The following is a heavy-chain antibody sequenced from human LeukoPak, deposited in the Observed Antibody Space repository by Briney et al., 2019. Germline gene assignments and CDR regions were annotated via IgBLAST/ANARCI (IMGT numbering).Heavy chain of an antibody. CDR1: GDSINDYY. CDR3: ARVVRGAVTFNMFDP. D-gene: IGHD3-10*02. V-gene: IGHV4-59*01. J-gene: IGHJ5*02. Sequence: SETLSLTCTVSGDSINDYYWCWLRQTPGEGLEWIGFVAYSGNSNYNPSLESRVTISIDTSKNQFSLKLKSVTAADTAIYYCARVVRGAVTFNMFDPWGQGTLVTVSS. CDR2: VAYSGNS.